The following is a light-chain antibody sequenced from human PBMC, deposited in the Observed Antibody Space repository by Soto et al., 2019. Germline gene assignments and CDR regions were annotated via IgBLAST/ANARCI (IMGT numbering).Light chain of an antibody. CDR3: QQRSNWPRT. J-gene: IGKJ1*01. Sequence: IVLIQSPATLSVSPGEIATLSFSASQNIGNYLIWYQQKPGQAPRLLIYDVSNRATDIPARFSGSGSGTDFTLTISSLEPEDLAVYYCQQRSNWPRTFGQGTKVDIK. V-gene: IGKV3-11*01. CDR2: DVS. CDR1: QNIGNY.